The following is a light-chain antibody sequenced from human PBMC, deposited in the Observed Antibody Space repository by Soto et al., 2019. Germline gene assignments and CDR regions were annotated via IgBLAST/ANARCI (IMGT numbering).Light chain of an antibody. CDR1: QSVSSY. Sequence: EIVLTQSPATLSLSPGERATLSCRASQSVSSYLAWYQQKPGQAPRLLIYDASNRATGIPARFSGSGSGTDFTLTISSLEPEDFAVYYCQQRSSSPGYTFGQGTKLEIK. CDR2: DAS. V-gene: IGKV3-11*01. J-gene: IGKJ2*01. CDR3: QQRSSSPGYT.